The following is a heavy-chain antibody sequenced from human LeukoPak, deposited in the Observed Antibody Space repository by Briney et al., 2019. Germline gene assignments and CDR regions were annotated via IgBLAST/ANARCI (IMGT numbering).Heavy chain of an antibody. J-gene: IGHJ4*02. Sequence: GGSLRLSCAASEFSVGSNYMTWVRQAPGKGLEWVSLIYSGGSTYYADSVKGRFTISRDNSKNTLYLQMNSLRAEDTAVYYCARSDSSGWYVAFDYWGQGTLVTVSS. V-gene: IGHV3-66*01. CDR1: EFSVGSNY. D-gene: IGHD6-19*01. CDR2: IYSGGST. CDR3: ARSDSSGWYVAFDY.